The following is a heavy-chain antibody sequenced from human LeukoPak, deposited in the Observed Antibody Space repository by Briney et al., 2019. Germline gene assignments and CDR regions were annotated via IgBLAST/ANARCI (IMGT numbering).Heavy chain of an antibody. J-gene: IGHJ4*02. CDR1: GGSISSYY. CDR2: IYYSGST. D-gene: IGHD2-2*01. CDR3: ARHQNQLLLSGFFDY. Sequence: PSETLSLTCTVSGGSISSYYWSWIRQPPGKGLEWIGYIYYSGSTNYNPSLKSRVTISVDTSKNQFSLKLSSVTAADTAVYYCARHQNQLLLSGFFDYWGQGTLVTVSS. V-gene: IGHV4-59*08.